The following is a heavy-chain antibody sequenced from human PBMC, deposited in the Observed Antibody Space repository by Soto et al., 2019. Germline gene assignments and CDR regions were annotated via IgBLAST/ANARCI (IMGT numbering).Heavy chain of an antibody. CDR1: GGSISSSSYY. D-gene: IGHD5-12*01. J-gene: IGHJ6*02. CDR3: ALYSGYEEHGIDV. CDR2: IYYSGST. Sequence: SETLSLTCTVSGGSISSSSYYWGWIRQPPGKGLEWIGSIYYSGSTYYNPSLKSRVTISVDKYKNQFSLKLSSVTAADTAVYYCALYSGYEEHGIDVWGQGTTVTVSS. V-gene: IGHV4-39*01.